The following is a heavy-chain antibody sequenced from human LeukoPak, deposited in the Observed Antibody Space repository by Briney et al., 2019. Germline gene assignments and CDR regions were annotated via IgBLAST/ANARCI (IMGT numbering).Heavy chain of an antibody. CDR2: ISSSGNTT. CDR3: ARDGGSSWYFDY. V-gene: IGHV3-48*04. J-gene: IGHJ4*02. CDR1: VFTFSSFG. Sequence: GGSLRLSCAASVFTFSSFGMSWVRQAPGKGLEWVSYISSSGNTTYHADSVKGRFTISRDNAKNSLYLQMSSLRAEDTAVYYCARDGGSSWYFDYWGQGTLVTVSS. D-gene: IGHD6-13*01.